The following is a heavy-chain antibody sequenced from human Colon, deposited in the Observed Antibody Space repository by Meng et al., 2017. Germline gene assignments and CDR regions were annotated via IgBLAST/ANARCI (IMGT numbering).Heavy chain of an antibody. Sequence: QVQLQESGQGLVKPSGTLSLTCTVSGAAIIGLNWWTWVRQTPGKGLEWIGEIHHSGRTNSMPSLKSRVTLSLDKSKNQFSLSMTSVTAADTAVYYCARGTGDIRVGFDYWGQGTLVTVSS. CDR3: ARGTGDIRVGFDY. V-gene: IGHV4-4*02. D-gene: IGHD7-27*01. CDR2: IHHSGRT. J-gene: IGHJ4*02. CDR1: GAAIIGLNW.